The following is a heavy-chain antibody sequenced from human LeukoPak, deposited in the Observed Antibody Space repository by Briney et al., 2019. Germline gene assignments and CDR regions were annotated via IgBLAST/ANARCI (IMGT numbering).Heavy chain of an antibody. V-gene: IGHV4-59*01. D-gene: IGHD4-11*01. Sequence: SETLSLTCTVADDSITMYYWAWIRQPPGKGLEWIGYVDHTGRTKFNPSLNGRDSISRDTSNNFFSLRLRSVTAADTAVYFCARGRVSSSTWYSTYYYFFYMDFWGKGTTVTVSS. CDR3: ARGRVSSSTWYSTYYYFFYMDF. CDR1: DDSITMYY. CDR2: VDHTGRT. J-gene: IGHJ6*03.